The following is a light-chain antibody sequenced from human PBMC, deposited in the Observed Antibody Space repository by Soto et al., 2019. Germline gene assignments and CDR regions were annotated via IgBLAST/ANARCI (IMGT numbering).Light chain of an antibody. Sequence: QSVLTQPAAASGTPGQEVTISCSGSSSNVGSNYVYCYQHLPGTGPRLLIYKNDQRPSGVPHRFCASESGTSASLAISGLRSEDEADYFCAAWDVRRGPVVFGGGTQLTLL. CDR1: SSNVGSNY. J-gene: IGLJ2*01. V-gene: IGLV1-47*01. CDR3: AAWDVRRGPVV. CDR2: KND.